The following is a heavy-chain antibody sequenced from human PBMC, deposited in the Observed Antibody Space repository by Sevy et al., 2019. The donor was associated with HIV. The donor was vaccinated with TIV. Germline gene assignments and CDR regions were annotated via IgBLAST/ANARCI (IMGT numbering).Heavy chain of an antibody. V-gene: IGHV3-7*01. CDR2: IKSDGSDK. CDR1: GFTFSAYW. J-gene: IGHJ4*02. D-gene: IGHD3-16*01. CDR3: AQETVGRFDS. Sequence: GGSLRLSCAASGFTFSAYWMNWVRQAPGKGLEWVANIKSDGSDKHYVDSVEGRFTISRDNAKNSLYLQMNSLRVEDTAVYYCAQETVGRFDSWGQGPWSTSPQ.